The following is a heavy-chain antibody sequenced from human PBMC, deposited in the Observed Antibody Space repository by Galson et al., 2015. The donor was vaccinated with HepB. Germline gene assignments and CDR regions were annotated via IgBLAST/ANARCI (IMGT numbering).Heavy chain of an antibody. CDR3: ARAVNDFWSGYYG. V-gene: IGHV3-23*01. CDR1: GFTFSSYA. J-gene: IGHJ4*02. D-gene: IGHD3-3*01. Sequence: SLRLSCAASGFTFSSYAMSWVRQAPGKGLEWVSAISGSGGSTYSADSVKGRFTMSRDNSKNTLYLQMNSLRAEDTAVYYCARAVNDFWSGYYGWGQGTLVTVSS. CDR2: ISGSGGST.